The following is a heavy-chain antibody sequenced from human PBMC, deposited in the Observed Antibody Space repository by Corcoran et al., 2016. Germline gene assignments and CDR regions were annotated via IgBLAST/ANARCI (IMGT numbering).Heavy chain of an antibody. CDR2: INHSGST. CDR1: GGSFSGYY. CDR3: ARGGDGWFDP. V-gene: IGHV4-34*01. D-gene: IGHD3-10*01. Sequence: QQQQWGAGLLKPSETLSLTCAVYGGSFSGYYWSWIRQPPGKGLEWIGEINHSGSTNYNPSLKSRVTISVDTSKNQFSLKLSSVTAADTAVYYCARGGDGWFDPWGQGTLVTVSS. J-gene: IGHJ5*02.